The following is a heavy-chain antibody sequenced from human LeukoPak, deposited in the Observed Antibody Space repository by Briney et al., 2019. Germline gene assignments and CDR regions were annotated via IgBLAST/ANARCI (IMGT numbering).Heavy chain of an antibody. Sequence: GGSLRLSCAASGFTFSSYSMNWVRQAPGKGLEWASYISSSSGSIYYADSVKGRFTISRDNAKNSLSLQMNSLRAEDTAVYYCAREADDYVWGSYRPPFDYWGQGTLVTVSS. J-gene: IGHJ4*02. CDR1: GFTFSSYS. V-gene: IGHV3-48*01. CDR3: AREADDYVWGSYRPPFDY. CDR2: ISSSSGSI. D-gene: IGHD3-16*02.